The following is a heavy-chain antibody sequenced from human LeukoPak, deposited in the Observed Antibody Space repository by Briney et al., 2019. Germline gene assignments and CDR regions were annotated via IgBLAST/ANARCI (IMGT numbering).Heavy chain of an antibody. J-gene: IGHJ4*02. CDR3: AKGNNSISYNFDY. CDR1: GFTFRDFS. V-gene: IGHV3-43*02. CDR2: ISGDGGVT. D-gene: IGHD4-11*01. Sequence: PGGSLRLACAASGFTFRDFSMHWVRQVAGKGLEWVSLISGDGGVTHYGDSVRGRFTISRDNSKNSLYLQMSSLRVKDTALYYCAKGNNSISYNFDYWGQGTLVTVSS.